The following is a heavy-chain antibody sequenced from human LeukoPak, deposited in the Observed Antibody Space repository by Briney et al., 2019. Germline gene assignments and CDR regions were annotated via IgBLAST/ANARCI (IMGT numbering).Heavy chain of an antibody. J-gene: IGHJ4*02. V-gene: IGHV4-39*01. CDR3: ARRLVYFDY. Sequence: SETLSLTCTVSGGSISSSSYYWGGIRQPPGKGLEWIGSIYYSGSTYYNPSLKSQVTISADTSKNQFSLKLSSVTAADTAVYYCARRLVYFDYWGQGTLVTVSS. CDR1: GGSISSSSYY. D-gene: IGHD2-2*01. CDR2: IYYSGST.